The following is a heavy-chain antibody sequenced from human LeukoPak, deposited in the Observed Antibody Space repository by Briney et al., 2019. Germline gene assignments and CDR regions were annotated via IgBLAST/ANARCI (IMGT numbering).Heavy chain of an antibody. D-gene: IGHD4-17*01. CDR2: ISWNSGSI. CDR1: GFTFDDYA. Sequence: GGSLRLSCAASGFTFDDYAMHWVRQAPGKGLEWVSGISWNSGSIGYADSVKGRFTISRDNAKNSLYLQMNSLRAEDTALYYCAKDVMTTVTTTGAFDIWGQGTMVTVSS. J-gene: IGHJ3*02. CDR3: AKDVMTTVTTTGAFDI. V-gene: IGHV3-9*01.